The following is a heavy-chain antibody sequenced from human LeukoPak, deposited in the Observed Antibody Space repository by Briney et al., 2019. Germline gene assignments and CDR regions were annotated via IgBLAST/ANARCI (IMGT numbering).Heavy chain of an antibody. CDR2: IHYSGST. J-gene: IGHJ6*03. CDR1: GVPISNYY. CDR3: ARVEEGYGSGRRENYYYYYMDV. V-gene: IGHV4-59*01. Sequence: SETLSLTCTVSGVPISNYYWSWIRQPPGKGLEWIGYIHYSGSTSYNPSLKSRVTISVDTSKKQFSLKLSSVTAADTAVYYCARVEEGYGSGRRENYYYYYMDVWGKGTTVTISS. D-gene: IGHD3-10*01.